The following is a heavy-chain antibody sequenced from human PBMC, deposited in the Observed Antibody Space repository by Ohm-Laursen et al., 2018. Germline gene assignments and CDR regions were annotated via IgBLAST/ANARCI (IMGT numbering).Heavy chain of an antibody. CDR2: IYYSGST. V-gene: IGHV4-59*01. Sequence: GTLSLTCTVSGGSISSYYWSWIRQPPGKGLEWIGYIYYSGSTNYNPSLKSRVTISVDTSKNQFSLKLSSVTAADTAVYYCARDKGNWNYKGAFDIWGQGTMVTVSS. D-gene: IGHD1-7*01. J-gene: IGHJ3*02. CDR1: GGSISSYY. CDR3: ARDKGNWNYKGAFDI.